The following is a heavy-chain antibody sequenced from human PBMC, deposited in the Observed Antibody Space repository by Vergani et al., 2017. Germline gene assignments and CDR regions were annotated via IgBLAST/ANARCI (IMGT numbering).Heavy chain of an antibody. Sequence: EVQLVESGGGLVKPGGSLRLSCAASGFTFSNAWMSWVRQAPGKGLEWVGRFKSKTDGGTTDYAAHVKGIFTISRDASKNTLYLQMNSLKTEDTAVYYCTTDGPVEYGIFEVVRHDAVDIWGQGTMVTVSS. V-gene: IGHV3-15*01. CDR3: TTDGPVEYGIFEVVRHDAVDI. J-gene: IGHJ3*02. CDR2: FKSKTDGGTT. D-gene: IGHD3-3*01. CDR1: GFTFSNAW.